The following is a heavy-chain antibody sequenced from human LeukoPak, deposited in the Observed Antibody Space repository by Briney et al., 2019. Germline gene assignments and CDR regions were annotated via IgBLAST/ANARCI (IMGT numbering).Heavy chain of an antibody. CDR2: ISSSGYNT. D-gene: IGHD4-17*01. Sequence: GGSLRLSCAASGFSVSNNYMAWVRQAPGRGLEWVSAISSSGYNTYYADSVKGRFTISRDNSENTLYLHVNSLTAEDTALYYCAKDRSGGTTTTVMVAWGQGTLVTVSS. J-gene: IGHJ5*02. CDR1: GFSVSNNY. V-gene: IGHV3-23*01. CDR3: AKDRSGGTTTTVMVA.